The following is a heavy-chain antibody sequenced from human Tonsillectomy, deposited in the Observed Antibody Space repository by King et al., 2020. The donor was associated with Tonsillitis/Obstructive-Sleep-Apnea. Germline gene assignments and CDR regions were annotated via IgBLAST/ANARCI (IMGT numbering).Heavy chain of an antibody. J-gene: IGHJ6*03. Sequence: VQLVESGGGLVKPGGSLRLSCTASGFTFSSYSMKWVRRVPGKGLEWVSSIRSSGSSMLYADSVKGRFTVSRDNGKNSLYLEMSSLRAEDTAVYYCAGAGTSCLGCSYFYMDVWGTGTTVTVSS. CDR3: AGAGTSCLGCSYFYMDV. V-gene: IGHV3-21*06. CDR2: IRSSGSSM. CDR1: GFTFSSYS. D-gene: IGHD2-2*01.